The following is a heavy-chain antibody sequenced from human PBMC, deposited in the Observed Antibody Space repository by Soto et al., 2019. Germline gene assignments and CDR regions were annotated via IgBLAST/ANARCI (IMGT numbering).Heavy chain of an antibody. Sequence: EVQLVESGGGLVKPGGSLRLSCAASGFTFRRYNMNWVRQAPGKGLEWVSSISSSTTSIYDADSVKGRFITSRDNAKNSVYLQMNSLRADDTAVYFCVRGTDGDDAFEVWGQGTMVIVSS. V-gene: IGHV3-21*01. CDR1: GFTFRRYN. CDR2: ISSSTTSI. D-gene: IGHD4-17*01. J-gene: IGHJ3*01. CDR3: VRGTDGDDAFEV.